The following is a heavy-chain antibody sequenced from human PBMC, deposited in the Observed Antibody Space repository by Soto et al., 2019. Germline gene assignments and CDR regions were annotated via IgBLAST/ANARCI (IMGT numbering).Heavy chain of an antibody. CDR1: GHTLTELS. J-gene: IGHJ6*02. V-gene: IGHV1-24*01. CDR2: FDPEDGET. CDR3: ATRERSYDFWSGSVVYYGMDV. D-gene: IGHD3-3*01. Sequence: ASVKVSCKVSGHTLTELSMHWVRQAPGKGLEKMGGFDPEDGETIYAQKFQGRVTMTEDTSTDTAYMELSSLRSEDTAVYYCATRERSYDFWSGSVVYYGMDVWGQGTTVTVSS.